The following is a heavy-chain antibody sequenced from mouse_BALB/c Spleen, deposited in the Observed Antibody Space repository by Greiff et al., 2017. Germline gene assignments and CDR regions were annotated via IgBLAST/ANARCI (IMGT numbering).Heavy chain of an antibody. D-gene: IGHD1-1*01. CDR2: IDPENGDT. CDR3: NACNDCGSSGDWYFDD. CDR1: GFYFKDYY. V-gene: IGHV14-4*02. Sequence: EVQLQQSGAELVRSGASVKLSCTASGFYFKDYYMHWVKQRPEQGLEWIGWIDPENGDTEYAPKFQGKATMTADTSSNTAYLQLSSLTSEDTAVYYCNACNDCGSSGDWYFDDWGAGTTVTVSS. J-gene: IGHJ1*01.